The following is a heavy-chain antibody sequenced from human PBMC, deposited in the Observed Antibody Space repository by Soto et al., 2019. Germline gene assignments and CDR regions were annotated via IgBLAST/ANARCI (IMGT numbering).Heavy chain of an antibody. V-gene: IGHV3-21*01. J-gene: IGHJ4*02. CDR3: ARSDNYYDSSGYYPPFDY. CDR1: GFTLSIYS. Sequence: GGSLRLSCAASGFTLSIYSMNWVRQAPGKGLEWVADITTSSSFRFYADSLKGRFTISRDDAKNSLYLQMNSLRAEDTAVYYCARSDNYYDSSGYYPPFDYWGQGTLVTVSS. CDR2: ITTSSSFR. D-gene: IGHD3-22*01.